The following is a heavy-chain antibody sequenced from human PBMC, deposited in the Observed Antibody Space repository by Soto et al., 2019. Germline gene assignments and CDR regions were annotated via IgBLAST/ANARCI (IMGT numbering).Heavy chain of an antibody. D-gene: IGHD3-10*01. J-gene: IGHJ4*02. Sequence: GGSLRLSCAASGFTFSSYSMNWVRQAPGKGLEWVSSISSSSSYTYYADSVKGRFTISRDNAKNSLYLQMNSLRAEDTAVYYCARASLRYGSGSYYPFDYWGQGTLVTVSS. V-gene: IGHV3-21*01. CDR2: ISSSSSYT. CDR3: ARASLRYGSGSYYPFDY. CDR1: GFTFSSYS.